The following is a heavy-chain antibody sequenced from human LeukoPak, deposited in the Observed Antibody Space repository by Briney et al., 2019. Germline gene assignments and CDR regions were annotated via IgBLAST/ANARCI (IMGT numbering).Heavy chain of an antibody. Sequence: SETPSLTCTVSGGSISSYYWSWIRQPPGKGLEWIGYIYYSGSTNYNPSLKSRVTISVDTSKNQFSLKLSSVTAADTAVYYCTSSSGWTGDFQHWGQGTLVTVSS. CDR2: IYYSGST. CDR1: GGSISSYY. D-gene: IGHD6-19*01. J-gene: IGHJ1*01. V-gene: IGHV4-59*08. CDR3: TSSSGWTGDFQH.